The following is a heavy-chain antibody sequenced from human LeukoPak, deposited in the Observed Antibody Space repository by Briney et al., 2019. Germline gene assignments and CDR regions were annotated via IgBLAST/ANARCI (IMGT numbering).Heavy chain of an antibody. D-gene: IGHD6-6*01. CDR3: AKGSIAARPTRFDY. J-gene: IGHJ4*02. CDR2: IKQDGSDK. V-gene: IGHV3-7*01. Sequence: GDSLRLSCAASGFTFTKYWMTWVRQAPRKGLEWVGNIKQDGSDKNYMDSVKGRFTISRDNTENSVYLQMSSLRAEDTAVYYCAKGSIAARPTRFDYWGQGTLVTVSS. CDR1: GFTFTKYW.